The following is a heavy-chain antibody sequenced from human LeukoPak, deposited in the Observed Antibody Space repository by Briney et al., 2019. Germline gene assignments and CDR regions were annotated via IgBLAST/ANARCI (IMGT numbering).Heavy chain of an antibody. CDR1: GGSFSGYY. V-gene: IGHV4-34*01. Sequence: SETLSLTCAVYGGSFSGYYWSWIRQPPGKGLEWIGEINHSGSTNYNPSLKSRVTISVNTSKNQFSLKLSSVTAADTAVYYCAREAHWFDPWGQGTLVTVSS. CDR3: AREAHWFDP. CDR2: INHSGST. J-gene: IGHJ5*02.